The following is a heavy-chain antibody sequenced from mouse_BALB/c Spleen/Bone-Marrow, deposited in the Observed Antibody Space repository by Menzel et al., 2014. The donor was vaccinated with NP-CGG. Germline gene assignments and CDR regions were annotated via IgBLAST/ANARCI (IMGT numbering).Heavy chain of an antibody. J-gene: IGHJ2*01. CDR3: TRGGNWEDFDY. V-gene: IGHV5-17*02. CDR1: GFTFSSFG. D-gene: IGHD4-1*01. CDR2: ISSGSSPI. Sequence: EVMLVESGGGLVQPGGSRKLSCAASGFTFSSFGMHWVRQAPEKGLEWVAYISSGSSPIFYAETVKGRFTISRDNPKNTLFLQMTSLRSEDTAIYYCTRGGNWEDFDYWGQGTTLTVSS.